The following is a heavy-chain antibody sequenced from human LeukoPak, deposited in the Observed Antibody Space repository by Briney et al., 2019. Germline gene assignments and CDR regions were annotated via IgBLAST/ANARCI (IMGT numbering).Heavy chain of an antibody. Sequence: PGGSLRLSCAVSGFTFSSYWMHWVRQAPGKGLVWVSRINSDGSSTSYADSVKGRFTISRDNAKNTLYLQMNSLRAEDSAVYYCVTSYCSGGSCYSASGYWGQGTLVTVSS. J-gene: IGHJ4*02. CDR2: INSDGSST. CDR1: GFTFSSYW. CDR3: VTSYCSGGSCYSASGY. D-gene: IGHD2-15*01. V-gene: IGHV3-74*01.